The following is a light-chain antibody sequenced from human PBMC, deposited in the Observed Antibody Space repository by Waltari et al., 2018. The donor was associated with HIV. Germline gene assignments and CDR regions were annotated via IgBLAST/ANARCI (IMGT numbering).Light chain of an antibody. Sequence: QSALTQPPSASGSPGQSVTISCTGTSSDVGGYDYVAWYQQHPGKAPKLIIYEVSMRPSGVPDRFSGLQAEDEADYYCSSYAGSNNVVFGGGTKLTVL. CDR3: SSYAGSNNVV. CDR1: SSDVGGYDY. V-gene: IGLV2-8*01. J-gene: IGLJ2*01. CDR2: EVS.